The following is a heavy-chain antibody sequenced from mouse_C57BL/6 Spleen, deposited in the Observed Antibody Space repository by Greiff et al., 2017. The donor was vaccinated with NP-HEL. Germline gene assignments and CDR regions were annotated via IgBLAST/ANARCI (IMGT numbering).Heavy chain of an antibody. J-gene: IGHJ1*03. CDR1: GYSITSGYD. CDR3: ARRLLRLWYFDV. V-gene: IGHV3-1*01. CDR2: ISYSGST. D-gene: IGHD1-1*01. Sequence: VQLKESGPGMVKPSQSLSLTCTVTGYSITSGYDWHWIRHFPGNKLEWMGYISYSGSTNYNPSLKSRISITHDTSKNPFSLKLNSVTTEDTATYYCARRLLRLWYFDVWGTGTTVTVSS.